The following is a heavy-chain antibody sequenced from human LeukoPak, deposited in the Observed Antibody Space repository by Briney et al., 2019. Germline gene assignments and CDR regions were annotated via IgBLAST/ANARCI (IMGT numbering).Heavy chain of an antibody. D-gene: IGHD5-18*01. J-gene: IGHJ4*02. CDR1: GGSISSSSYY. Sequence: PSETLSLTCTASGGSISSSSYYWGWIRQPPGKGLEWIGSIYYSGSTYYNPSLKSRVTISVDTSKNQFSLKLSSVTAADTAVYYCARVDTAMVDYWGQGTLVTVSS. V-gene: IGHV4-39*01. CDR3: ARVDTAMVDY. CDR2: IYYSGST.